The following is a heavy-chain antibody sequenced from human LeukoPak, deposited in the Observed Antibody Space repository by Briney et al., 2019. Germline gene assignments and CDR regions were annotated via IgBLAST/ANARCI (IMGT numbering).Heavy chain of an antibody. Sequence: HSGGSLRLSCAASGFTFSSYSMNWVRQAPGKGLEWVSYISSSSSTIYYADSVKGRFTISRDNAKNSLYLQMNSLRAEDTAVYYCARGPSSSYEGFYYYYGMDVWGQGTTVTVSS. CDR1: GFTFSSYS. V-gene: IGHV3-48*01. J-gene: IGHJ6*02. CDR2: ISSSSSTI. CDR3: ARGPSSSYEGFYYYYGMDV. D-gene: IGHD6-6*01.